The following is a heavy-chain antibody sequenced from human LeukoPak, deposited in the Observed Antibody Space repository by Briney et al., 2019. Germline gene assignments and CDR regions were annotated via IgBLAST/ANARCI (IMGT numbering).Heavy chain of an antibody. J-gene: IGHJ4*02. CDR2: IYHSGST. D-gene: IGHD2-15*01. V-gene: IGHV4-30-2*01. CDR3: ASFCSGGSCYDL. CDR1: GGSISSGCYS. Sequence: SQTLSLICAVAGGSISSGCYSWSWIRRPPGKGLEGIGYIYHSGSTYYNPSLKSRVTISVDRSKNQSSLKLSSVTAADTAVYYCASFCSGGSCYDLWGQGTLVTVSS.